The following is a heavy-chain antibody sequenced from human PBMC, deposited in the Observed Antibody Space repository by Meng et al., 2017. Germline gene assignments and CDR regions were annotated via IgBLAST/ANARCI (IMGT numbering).Heavy chain of an antibody. V-gene: IGHV6-1*01. CDR2: TYYRSKWYN. CDR1: GDSVSSNSAA. Sequence: SETLSLTCAVSGDSVSSNSAAWNWIRQSPSRGLEWLGRTYYRSKWYNDYAVSVKSRITINPDTSKNQFSLQLNSVTPEDTAVYYCARSALRDYGMDVWGQGTTVTVSS. J-gene: IGHJ6*02. CDR3: ARSALRDYGMDV.